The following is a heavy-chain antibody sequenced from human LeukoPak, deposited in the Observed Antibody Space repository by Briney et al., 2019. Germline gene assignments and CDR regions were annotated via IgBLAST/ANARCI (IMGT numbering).Heavy chain of an antibody. CDR3: ARGGGIAVAGYYFDY. CDR1: GGSISSYY. V-gene: IGHV4-4*07. D-gene: IGHD6-19*01. Sequence: SETLSLTCTVSGGSISSYYWSWIRQPPGKGLEWIGRIYTSGSTNYNPSLKSRVTISVDKSKNQFSLKLSSVTAADTAVYYCARGGGIAVAGYYFDYWGQGTLVTVSS. J-gene: IGHJ4*02. CDR2: IYTSGST.